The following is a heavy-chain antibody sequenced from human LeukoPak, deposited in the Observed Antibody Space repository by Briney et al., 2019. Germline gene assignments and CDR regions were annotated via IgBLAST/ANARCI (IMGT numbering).Heavy chain of an antibody. V-gene: IGHV3-30-3*01. D-gene: IGHD4-23*01. CDR3: ARDTDYGGNMDY. CDR1: GFTFSSYA. Sequence: PGRSLRLSCAASGFTFSSYAMHWVRQAPGKGLEWVAVISHDGSNKYYADSVKGRFTISRDNSKNTLYLQMNSLRAEDTAVYYCARDTDYGGNMDYWGQGTLVTVSS. CDR2: ISHDGSNK. J-gene: IGHJ4*02.